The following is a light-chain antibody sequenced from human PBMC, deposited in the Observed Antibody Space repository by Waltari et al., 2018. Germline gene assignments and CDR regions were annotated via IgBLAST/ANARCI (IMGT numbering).Light chain of an antibody. J-gene: IGLJ1*01. CDR1: QSCGGLYY. Sequence: SSLTSPRPVSGSPGPAVPLPSPGTPQSCGGLYYSPWYQQHPGKAPKLMIYDVRKRPSGVPDRFSGSKSGNTASLTISGLQAEDEADYYCCSYAGSYTYVFGTGTKVTVL. CDR3: CSYAGSYTYV. V-gene: IGLV2-11*01. CDR2: DVR.